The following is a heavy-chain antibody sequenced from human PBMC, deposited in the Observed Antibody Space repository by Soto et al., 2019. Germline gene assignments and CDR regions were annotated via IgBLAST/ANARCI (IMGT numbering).Heavy chain of an antibody. J-gene: IGHJ3*02. CDR3: ARVREHYYDSSGYYSNAFDI. D-gene: IGHD3-22*01. V-gene: IGHV5-10-1*01. CDR2: IDPSDSYT. Sequence: GESLKISCKGSGYSFTSYWISWVRQMPGKGLEWMGRIDPSDSYTNYSPSFQGHVTISADKSISTAYLQWSSLKASDTAMYYCARVREHYYDSSGYYSNAFDIWGQGTMVTVSS. CDR1: GYSFTSYW.